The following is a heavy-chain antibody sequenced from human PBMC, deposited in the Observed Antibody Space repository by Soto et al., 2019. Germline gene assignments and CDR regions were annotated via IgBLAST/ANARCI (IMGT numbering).Heavy chain of an antibody. D-gene: IGHD3-22*01. CDR3: ARRQRITMILVYSGGAENDVFAI. Sequence: SETLSLTCTVSGGSISSSSYYWGWIRQPPGKGLEWIASIYYSGSTYYNPSPKSRVTISVDPSKNQFSLKLSSVTAADTAVYYCARRQRITMILVYSGGAENDVFAIWGQGTVVTVSS. J-gene: IGHJ3*02. CDR2: IYYSGST. V-gene: IGHV4-39*01. CDR1: GGSISSSSYY.